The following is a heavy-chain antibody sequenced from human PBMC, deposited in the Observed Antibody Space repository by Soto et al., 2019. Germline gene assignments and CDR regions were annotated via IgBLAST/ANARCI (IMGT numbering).Heavy chain of an antibody. Sequence: EVQLVESGGGLVQPGGSLRLSCAASGFTFSSYSMNWVRQAPGKGLEWVSYISGTSSTIYYADSVKGRFTVSRDNAKNSLFLQMSSLRDEDTAVYYCAREQWELLAVDYWGQGTLVTVSS. CDR3: AREQWELLAVDY. V-gene: IGHV3-48*02. D-gene: IGHD1-26*01. CDR2: ISGTSSTI. CDR1: GFTFSSYS. J-gene: IGHJ4*02.